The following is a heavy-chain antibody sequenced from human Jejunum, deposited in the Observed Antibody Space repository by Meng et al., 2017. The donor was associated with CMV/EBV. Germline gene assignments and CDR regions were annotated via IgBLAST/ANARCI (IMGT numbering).Heavy chain of an antibody. D-gene: IGHD3-3*01. CDR2: INPGSGST. Sequence: YVRCVRQAPGQGLEEMGIINPGSGSTSYAQNFRGRVTMTSDTSTSTVYMELSSLRSEDTAVYYCARDLASRTYDDFWSGFNGMDVWGQGTTVTAP. V-gene: IGHV1-46*01. CDR1: Y. J-gene: IGHJ6*02. CDR3: ARDLASRTYDDFWSGFNGMDV.